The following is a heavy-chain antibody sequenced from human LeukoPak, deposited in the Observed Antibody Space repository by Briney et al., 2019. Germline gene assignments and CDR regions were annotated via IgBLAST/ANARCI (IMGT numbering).Heavy chain of an antibody. CDR1: GYTFTGYY. D-gene: IGHD3-22*01. CDR2: INPNSGGT. V-gene: IGHV1-2*02. J-gene: IGHJ4*02. Sequence: ASVKVSCKASGYTFTGYYMHWVRQAPGQGLEWMGWINPNSGGTNYAQKFQGRVTMTRDTSISTAYMELSRLRSDDTAVYYCARYYYDSSGYSQYYFDYWGQGTLVTVSS. CDR3: ARYYYDSSGYSQYYFDY.